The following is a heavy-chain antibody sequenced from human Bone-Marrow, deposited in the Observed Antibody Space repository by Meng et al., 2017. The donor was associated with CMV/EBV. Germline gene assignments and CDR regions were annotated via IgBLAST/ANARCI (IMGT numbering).Heavy chain of an antibody. D-gene: IGHD3-10*01. Sequence: GETRKLPCAASGFTFDDYGMSWVRQAPGKGLEWVSGINWNGGSTGYADSVKGRFTISRDNAKNSLYLQMNSLRAEDTALYHCARAHLRGGYDYWGQGTLVTVSS. CDR3: ARAHLRGGYDY. CDR1: GFTFDDYG. CDR2: INWNGGST. V-gene: IGHV3-20*01. J-gene: IGHJ4*02.